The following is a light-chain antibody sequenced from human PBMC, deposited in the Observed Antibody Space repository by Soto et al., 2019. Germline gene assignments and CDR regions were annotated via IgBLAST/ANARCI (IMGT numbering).Light chain of an antibody. V-gene: IGLV2-8*01. CDR2: EVT. CDR1: SSDVGGYNY. Sequence: QSVLTQPPSASGSPGQSVTISCTGTSSDVGGYNYVSWYQQHPGKAPKLMIYEVTKRPSGVPDRFSDSKSGNTASLTVSGLLPEDEADYYCASYAGGNKVFGTGTKVTVL. J-gene: IGLJ1*01. CDR3: ASYAGGNKV.